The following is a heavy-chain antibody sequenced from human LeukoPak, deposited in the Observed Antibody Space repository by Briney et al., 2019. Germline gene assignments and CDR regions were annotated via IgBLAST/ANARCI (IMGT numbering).Heavy chain of an antibody. D-gene: IGHD2-2*01. Sequence: GGSLRLSCAASGFTVSSYEMNWVRQAPGKAREWVSYISSSGNTMYYADSVKGRFSISRDNAKNSLYLQMNSLRAEDTAVYYCARRYCSSTSCTLDHWGQGTLVTVSS. J-gene: IGHJ4*02. CDR1: GFTVSSYE. CDR3: ARRYCSSTSCTLDH. CDR2: ISSSGNTM. V-gene: IGHV3-48*03.